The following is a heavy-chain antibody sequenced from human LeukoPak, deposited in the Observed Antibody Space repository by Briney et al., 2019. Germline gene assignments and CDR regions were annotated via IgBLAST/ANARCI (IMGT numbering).Heavy chain of an antibody. CDR2: ISGSVGST. V-gene: IGHV3-23*01. J-gene: IGHJ3*02. CDR3: AKYDWNYLGAFDI. CDR1: GFTFSSYA. Sequence: GGSLSLSCVVSGFTFSSYAMSWVRQAPGKGLEWVSAISGSVGSTYYGDSVKGRFTIDRDNSKKTLYLQMNSLRAEDRTVYYCAKYDWNYLGAFDIWGQGTMVTVSS. D-gene: IGHD1-7*01.